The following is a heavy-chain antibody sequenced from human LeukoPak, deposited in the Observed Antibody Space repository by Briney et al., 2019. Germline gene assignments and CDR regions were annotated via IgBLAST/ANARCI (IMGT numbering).Heavy chain of an antibody. CDR1: GFTFSNYH. J-gene: IGHJ4*02. V-gene: IGHV3-48*04. CDR3: AKERAGYTNPYYFDY. Sequence: GGSLRLSCVASGFTFSNYHMNWVRQAPGKGLEWVSHISSSSSTIYYADSVKGRFTISRDNARNSLYLHMNSLRAEDTAVYYCAKERAGYTNPYYFDYWGQGTLVTVSS. CDR2: ISSSSSTI. D-gene: IGHD3-16*02.